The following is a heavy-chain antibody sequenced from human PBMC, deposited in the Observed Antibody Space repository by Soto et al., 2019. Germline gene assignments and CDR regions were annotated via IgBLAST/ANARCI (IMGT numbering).Heavy chain of an antibody. V-gene: IGHV3-23*01. D-gene: IGHD6-19*01. CDR2: ISGSGGSP. CDR1: GFTFSSYA. J-gene: IGHJ4*02. Sequence: EVQLLESGGGLVQPGGSLRLSCAASGFTFSSYAMSWVRQAPGKGLEWVSTISGSGGSPYYADSVKGRFTISRDNSKNTLYLQVNSLRADDTAVYYCAAGIWQWLVPYFDNWGQGALVTVSS. CDR3: AAGIWQWLVPYFDN.